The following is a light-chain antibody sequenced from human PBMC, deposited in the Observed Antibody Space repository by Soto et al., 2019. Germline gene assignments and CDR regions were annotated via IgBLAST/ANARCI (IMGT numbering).Light chain of an antibody. J-gene: IGKJ3*01. V-gene: IGKV3D-15*01. CDR3: QQYNNWPGT. Sequence: EIVMTQSPATPSVSPGERATLSCRASQSVSSNLAWYQKKPGQAPRLLIYGASTRATGIPARFSGSGSGTEFTLTISSLQSEDFAVYYCQQYNNWPGTFGPGTKVDIK. CDR2: GAS. CDR1: QSVSSN.